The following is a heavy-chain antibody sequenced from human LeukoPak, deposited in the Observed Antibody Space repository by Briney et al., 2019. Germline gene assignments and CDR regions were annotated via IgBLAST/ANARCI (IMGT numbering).Heavy chain of an antibody. J-gene: IGHJ4*02. V-gene: IGHV1-46*01. CDR1: GGTFSSYA. D-gene: IGHD2-15*01. Sequence: ASVKVSCKASGGTFSSYAISWVRQAPGQGLEWMGIINPNGGSTSYAQKFQGKVTMTRDTSTSTVYMELSSLRSEDTAVYYCARGYCSGGSCHYTIYYFDYWGQGTLVTVSS. CDR3: ARGYCSGGSCHYTIYYFDY. CDR2: INPNGGST.